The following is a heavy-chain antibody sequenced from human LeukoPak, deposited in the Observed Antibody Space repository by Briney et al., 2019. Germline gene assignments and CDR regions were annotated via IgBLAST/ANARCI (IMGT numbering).Heavy chain of an antibody. J-gene: IGHJ4*02. Sequence: GGSLRLSCAASRFTFSSYGMNWVRQAPGKGLEWVSYISDSTSSKYYADSVKGRFTISRDNAKNSLYLQMNSLRDEDTAVYYCARDPYYYDSSGYYSTDYWGQGTLVTVSS. CDR3: ARDPYYYDSSGYYSTDY. CDR2: ISDSTSSK. D-gene: IGHD3-22*01. CDR1: RFTFSSYG. V-gene: IGHV3-48*02.